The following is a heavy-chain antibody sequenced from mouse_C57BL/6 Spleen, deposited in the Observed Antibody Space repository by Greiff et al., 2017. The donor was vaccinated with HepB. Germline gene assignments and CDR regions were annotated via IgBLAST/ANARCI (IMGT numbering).Heavy chain of an antibody. Sequence: EVHLVESGGDLVKPGGSLKLSCAASGFTFSSYGMSWVRQTPDKRLEWVATISSGGSYTYYPDSVKGRFTISRDNAKNTLYLHMSSLKSEDTAMYYCARHVDQGFAYWGQGTLVTVSA. CDR1: GFTFSSYG. V-gene: IGHV5-6*01. D-gene: IGHD3-2*02. CDR3: ARHVDQGFAY. J-gene: IGHJ3*01. CDR2: ISSGGSYT.